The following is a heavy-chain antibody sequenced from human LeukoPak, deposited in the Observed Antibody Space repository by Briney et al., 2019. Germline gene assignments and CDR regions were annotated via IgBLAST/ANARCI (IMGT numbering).Heavy chain of an antibody. CDR1: VGTLRSYA. Sequence: SVKVSCKASVGTLRSYAIRWVRQAPGQGLEGMGGIIPIFGTANYAQKFQGRVTITADKSTSTAYMELSSLRSEDTAVYYCATSLGRDGYKTNYWGQGTLVTVSS. CDR2: IIPIFGTA. J-gene: IGHJ4*02. CDR3: ATSLGRDGYKTNY. V-gene: IGHV1-69*06. D-gene: IGHD5-24*01.